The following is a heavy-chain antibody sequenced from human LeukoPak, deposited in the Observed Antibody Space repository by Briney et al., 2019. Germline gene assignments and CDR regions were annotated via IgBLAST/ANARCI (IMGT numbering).Heavy chain of an antibody. Sequence: PGGSLRLSCAASGFTFSSYSMNWVRQAPGKGPEWVSYISSSSSTIYYADSVKGRFTISRDNAKNSLYLQMNSLRAEDTAVYYCARDVLRYFDWPIPDYWGQGTLVTVSS. D-gene: IGHD3-9*01. CDR1: GFTFSSYS. CDR3: ARDVLRYFDWPIPDY. J-gene: IGHJ4*02. CDR2: ISSSSSTI. V-gene: IGHV3-48*04.